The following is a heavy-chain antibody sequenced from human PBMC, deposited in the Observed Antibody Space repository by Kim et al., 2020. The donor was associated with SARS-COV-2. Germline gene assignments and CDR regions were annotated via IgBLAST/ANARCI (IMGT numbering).Heavy chain of an antibody. CDR1: GFTFRDYW. CDR2: IISDGSSA. Sequence: GGSLRLSCAVSGFTFRDYWMHWVRQAPGKGLVWVSRIISDGSSASYTDSVKGRFTMSRDNAKNTLYLQMNNLRAEDTAVYYCVRDDRYSPDYWGQGTLVTVSS. D-gene: IGHD2-21*01. J-gene: IGHJ4*02. V-gene: IGHV3-74*01. CDR3: VRDDRYSPDY.